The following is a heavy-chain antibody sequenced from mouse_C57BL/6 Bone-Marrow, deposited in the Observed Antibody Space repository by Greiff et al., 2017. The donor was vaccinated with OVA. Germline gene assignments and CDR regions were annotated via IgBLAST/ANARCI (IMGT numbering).Heavy chain of an antibody. D-gene: IGHD2-12*01. J-gene: IGHJ4*01. CDR1: GYTFTDYY. CDR2: INPYNGGT. Sequence: EVQLQQSGPVLVKPGASVKMSCKASGYTFTDYYMNWVKQSHGKSLEWIGVINPYNGGTSYNQKLKGKATLTVDKSSSTAYMELNSLTSEDSAVYYWARRAYSFSAMNYGGQGTSVTVSS. V-gene: IGHV1-19*01. CDR3: ARRAYSFSAMNY.